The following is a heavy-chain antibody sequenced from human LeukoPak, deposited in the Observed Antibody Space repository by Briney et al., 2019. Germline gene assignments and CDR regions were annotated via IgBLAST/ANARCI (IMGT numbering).Heavy chain of an antibody. D-gene: IGHD4-17*01. CDR2: IYNSETT. CDR1: GASISRYY. J-gene: IGHJ4*02. CDR3: ARQGSYGDYMLVDY. V-gene: IGHV4-59*08. Sequence: PSETLSLTCTVSGASISRYYWSWIRQSPGKGLEWIGYIYNSETTNYNPSLKSRVTMSVDMSKNQFSLKLSSVTAADTAVYYCARQGSYGDYMLVDYWGQGTRVTVSS.